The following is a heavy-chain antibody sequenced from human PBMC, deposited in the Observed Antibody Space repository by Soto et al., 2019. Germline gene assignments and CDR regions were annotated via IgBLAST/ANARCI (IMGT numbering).Heavy chain of an antibody. V-gene: IGHV4-34*01. D-gene: IGHD5-12*01. CDR3: ARGRRVATIYYYYCGMDV. J-gene: IGHJ6*02. Sequence: SETLSLTCAVYGGSFSGYYWSWIRQPPGKGLEWIGEINHSGSTNYNPSLKSRVTISVDTSKNQFSLKLSSVTAADTAVYYCARGRRVATIYYYYCGMDVWGQGTRVTVSS. CDR1: GGSFSGYY. CDR2: INHSGST.